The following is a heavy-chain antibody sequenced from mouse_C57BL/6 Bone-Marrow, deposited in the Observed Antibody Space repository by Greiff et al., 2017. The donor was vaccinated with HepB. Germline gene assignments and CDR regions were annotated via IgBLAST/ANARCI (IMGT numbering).Heavy chain of an antibody. V-gene: IGHV10-3*01. D-gene: IGHD1-1*01. CDR2: IRSKSSNDAT. J-gene: IGHJ4*01. CDR1: GFTFNTYA. Sequence: EVKLVESGGGLVQPKGSLKLSCAASGFTFNTYAMHWVRQAPGKGLEWVARIRSKSSNDATYYADSVKDRFTISRDDSQSMLYLQMNNLKTEDTAMYYCVRDYGSSPYYAMDYWGQGTSVTVSP. CDR3: VRDYGSSPYYAMDY.